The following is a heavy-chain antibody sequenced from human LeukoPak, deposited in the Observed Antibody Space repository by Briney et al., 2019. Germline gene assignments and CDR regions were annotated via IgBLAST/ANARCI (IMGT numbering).Heavy chain of an antibody. J-gene: IGHJ6*03. CDR2: ISSSGSTI. Sequence: GGSLRLSCAASGFTFSSYAIHWVRQAPGKGLEWVSYISSSGSTIYYADSVKGRFTISRDNAKNSLYLQMNSLRAEDTAVYYCARWSTVTTALKGVTAQTYYYYMDVWGKGTTVTVSS. CDR1: GFTFSSYA. V-gene: IGHV3-48*04. D-gene: IGHD4-11*01. CDR3: ARWSTVTTALKGVTAQTYYYYMDV.